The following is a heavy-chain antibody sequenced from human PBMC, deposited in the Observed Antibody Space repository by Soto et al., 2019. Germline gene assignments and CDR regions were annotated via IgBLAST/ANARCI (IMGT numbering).Heavy chain of an antibody. CDR2: ISSNGCST. J-gene: IGHJ4*02. D-gene: IGHD3-3*01. V-gene: IGHV3-64*01. Sequence: EVQLVESGGGLVQPGGSLRLSCAASGFTFSSYAMHWVRQAPGKGLEYVSAISSNGCSTYYANSVKGRFTISRDNSKNTLYLQMGSLRAEDMAVYYCARGTGYYDFWSGYYTGEIDYWGQGTLVTVSS. CDR1: GFTFSSYA. CDR3: ARGTGYYDFWSGYYTGEIDY.